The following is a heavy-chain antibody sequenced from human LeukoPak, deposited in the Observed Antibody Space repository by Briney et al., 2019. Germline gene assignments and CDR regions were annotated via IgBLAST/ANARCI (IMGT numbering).Heavy chain of an antibody. CDR3: AKASDYDILTGLNLDY. D-gene: IGHD3-9*01. CDR2: ISWNSGSI. Sequence: GRSLRLSCAASGFTFDDYAMHWVRQAPGKGLEWVSGISWNSGSIGYADSVKGRFTISRDNAKNSLYLQMNSLRAEDTALYYCAKASDYDILTGLNLDYWGQGTLVTVSS. V-gene: IGHV3-9*01. J-gene: IGHJ4*02. CDR1: GFTFDDYA.